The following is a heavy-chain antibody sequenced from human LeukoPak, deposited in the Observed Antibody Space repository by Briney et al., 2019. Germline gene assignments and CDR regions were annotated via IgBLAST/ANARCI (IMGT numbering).Heavy chain of an antibody. CDR3: ASGRLGELSLWELDY. V-gene: IGHV4-4*07. D-gene: IGHD3-16*02. J-gene: IGHJ4*02. CDR2: IYTSGST. CDR1: GGSISSYY. Sequence: SETLSLTCTVSGGSISSYYWSWIRQPAGKGLEWIGRIYTSGSTNYNPSLKSRVTMSVDTSKNQFSLKLSSVTAADTAVYYCASGRLGELSLWELDYWGQGTLVTVSS.